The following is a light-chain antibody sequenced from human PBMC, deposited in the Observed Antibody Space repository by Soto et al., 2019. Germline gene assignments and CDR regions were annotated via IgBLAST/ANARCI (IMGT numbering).Light chain of an antibody. CDR3: QQYNSYLVT. V-gene: IGKV3-11*01. J-gene: IGKJ4*01. CDR2: DAS. Sequence: EIVLTQSPATLYLSPGDRATLSCRASQSVDWYVAWYQQRPGQAPRLLIYDASTRASGVPDRFSGSGSGTDFTLTISSLEPEDFAVYYCQQYNSYLVTFGGGTKVEIK. CDR1: QSVDWY.